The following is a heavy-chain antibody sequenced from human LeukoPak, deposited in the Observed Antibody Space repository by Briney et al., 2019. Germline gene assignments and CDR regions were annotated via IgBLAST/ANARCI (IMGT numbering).Heavy chain of an antibody. CDR1: GGTFSSYA. V-gene: IGHV1-69*01. Sequence: SVKVSCKASGGTFSSYAISWARQAPGQGLEWMGGIIPIFGTANYAQKFQGRVTITADESTSTAYMELSSLRSEDTAVYYCARTGIAARFWFDPWGQGTLVTVSS. CDR2: IIPIFGTA. D-gene: IGHD6-6*01. J-gene: IGHJ5*02. CDR3: ARTGIAARFWFDP.